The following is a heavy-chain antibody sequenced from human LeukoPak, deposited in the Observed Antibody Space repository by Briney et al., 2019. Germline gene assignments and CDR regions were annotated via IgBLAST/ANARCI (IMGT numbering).Heavy chain of an antibody. CDR1: GFTVSSNY. CDR2: IYSGGST. CDR3: ARGYYDSSGYYYLDY. J-gene: IGHJ4*02. V-gene: IGHV3-53*01. D-gene: IGHD3-22*01. Sequence: GGSPRLSCAASGFTVSSNYMSWVRQAPGKGLEWVSVIYSGGSTYYADSVKGRFTISRDNSKNTLYLQMNSLRAEDTAVYYCARGYYDSSGYYYLDYWGQGTLVTVSS.